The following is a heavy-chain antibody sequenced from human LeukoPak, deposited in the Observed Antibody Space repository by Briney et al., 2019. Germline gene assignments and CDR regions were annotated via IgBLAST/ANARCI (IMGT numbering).Heavy chain of an antibody. D-gene: IGHD3-10*01. Sequence: GGSLRLSCEGFGFTFSSYAMNWVRQAPGKGLEWLSYISSGSLTIHYADSVKGRFTISRDNGKNSVHLQIDTLTDEDTAVYYCARDLGNSGSLNWFDPWGQGTLVTVSS. CDR1: GFTFSSYA. CDR3: ARDLGNSGSLNWFDP. V-gene: IGHV3-48*02. CDR2: ISSGSLTI. J-gene: IGHJ5*02.